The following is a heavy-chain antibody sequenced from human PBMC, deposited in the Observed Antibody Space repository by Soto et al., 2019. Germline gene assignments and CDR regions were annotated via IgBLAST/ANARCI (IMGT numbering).Heavy chain of an antibody. CDR2: IIPIFGTA. V-gene: IGHV1-69*01. Sequence: QVQLVQSGAEVKKPGSSVKVSCKASGGTFSSYAIRWVRQAPGQGLEWMGGIIPIFGTANYAQKFQGRVTITADESTSTAYMELRSLRSEDTAVYYCARVRDSSGWYLYYGMDGWGQGTTVTVSS. CDR3: ARVRDSSGWYLYYGMDG. J-gene: IGHJ6*02. D-gene: IGHD6-19*01. CDR1: GGTFSSYA.